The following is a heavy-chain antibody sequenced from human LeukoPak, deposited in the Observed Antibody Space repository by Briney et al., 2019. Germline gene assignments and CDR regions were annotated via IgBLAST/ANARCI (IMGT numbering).Heavy chain of an antibody. Sequence: PGGSLRLSCAASGFTFSSYAMSWVRQAPGKGLEWVSAISGSGGSTYYADSVKGRFTISRDNSKNTLYLQMNSLRAEDTAVYYCAKDKSSSGYYYTIDYWGQGTLVTVSS. CDR3: AKDKSSSGYYYTIDY. D-gene: IGHD3-22*01. CDR1: GFTFSSYA. V-gene: IGHV3-23*01. J-gene: IGHJ4*02. CDR2: ISGSGGST.